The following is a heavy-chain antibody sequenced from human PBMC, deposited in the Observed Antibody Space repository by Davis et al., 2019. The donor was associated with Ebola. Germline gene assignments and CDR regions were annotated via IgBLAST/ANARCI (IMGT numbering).Heavy chain of an antibody. CDR2: IYPSDSDT. CDR3: ARLGTRSFDY. J-gene: IGHJ4*02. D-gene: IGHD2-2*01. V-gene: IGHV5-51*01. Sequence: GESLKISCKGYGYTFTSNWIVWVRQMPGRGLEWMGDIYPSDSDTNYSPSFQGHVTFSVDKSTTTAYLQWGSLKASDTATYYCARLGTRSFDYWGQGTVVTVSS. CDR1: GYTFTSNW.